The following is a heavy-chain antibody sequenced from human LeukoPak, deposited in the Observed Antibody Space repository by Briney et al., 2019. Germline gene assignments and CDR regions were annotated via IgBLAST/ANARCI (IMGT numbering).Heavy chain of an antibody. CDR2: ISSSSSYI. CDR1: GFTFSSYS. CDR3: AKDKNPHIVVVTAPMY. J-gene: IGHJ4*02. D-gene: IGHD2-21*02. V-gene: IGHV3-21*04. Sequence: GGSLRLSCAASGFTFSSYSMNWVRQAPGKGLEWVSSISSSSSYIYYADSVKGRFTISRDNAKNSLYLQMNSLRAEDTAVYYCAKDKNPHIVVVTAPMYWGQGTLVTVSS.